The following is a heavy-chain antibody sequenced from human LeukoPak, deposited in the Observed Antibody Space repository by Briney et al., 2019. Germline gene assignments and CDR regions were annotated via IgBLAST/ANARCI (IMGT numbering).Heavy chain of an antibody. V-gene: IGHV3-7*01. Sequence: GGSLRLSCAASGFTFSTFWMSWVRQAPGKGLEWVANINQDGSEKNSVDSVKGRFTISRDNAKNSLYLQMNSLRVEDTAVFYCAREGRPNAFDIWGQGTMVTVSS. CDR3: AREGRPNAFDI. J-gene: IGHJ3*02. CDR1: GFTFSTFW. CDR2: INQDGSEK.